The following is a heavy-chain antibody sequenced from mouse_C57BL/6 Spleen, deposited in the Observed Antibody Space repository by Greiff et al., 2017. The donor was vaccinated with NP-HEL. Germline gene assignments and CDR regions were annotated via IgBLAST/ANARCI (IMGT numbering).Heavy chain of an antibody. Sequence: VQLQQPGAELVKPGASVKMSCKASGYTFTSYWITWVKQRPGQGLEWIGDIYPGSGSTNYNEKFKSKATLTVGTSSSTAYMQLSSLTSEDSAVYYCARGSYVYAMDYWGQGTSVTVSS. CDR2: IYPGSGST. V-gene: IGHV1-55*01. D-gene: IGHD1-1*01. CDR1: GYTFTSYW. J-gene: IGHJ4*01. CDR3: ARGSYVYAMDY.